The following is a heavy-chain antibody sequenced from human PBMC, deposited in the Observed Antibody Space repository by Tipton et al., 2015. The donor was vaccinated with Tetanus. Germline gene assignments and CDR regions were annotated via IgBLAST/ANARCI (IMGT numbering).Heavy chain of an antibody. Sequence: SLRLSCATSGLFFNNAWMNWVRQAPGKGLEWVDRIKNKADGGTTDYSARVKDRISIPRDDSKDTLFLQMNSLKTEDTAVYYCTTSGIVGSGYRVAYWGRGTLVVVSS. V-gene: IGHV3-15*07. J-gene: IGHJ4*02. CDR1: GLFFNNAW. CDR3: TTSGIVGSGYRVAY. D-gene: IGHD1-26*01. CDR2: IKNKADGGTT.